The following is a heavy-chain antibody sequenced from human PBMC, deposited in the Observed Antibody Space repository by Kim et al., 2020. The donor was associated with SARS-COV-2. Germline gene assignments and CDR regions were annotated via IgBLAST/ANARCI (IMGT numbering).Heavy chain of an antibody. V-gene: IGHV3-33*01. CDR1: GFTFSSYG. Sequence: GGSLRLSCAASGFTFSSYGMHWVRQAPGKGLEWVAVIWYDGSNKYYADSVKGRFTISRDNSKNTLYLQMNSLRAEDTAVYYCARARWPGYSSGRDSTYYYYYGMDVWGQGTTVTVSS. D-gene: IGHD6-19*01. J-gene: IGHJ6*02. CDR3: ARARWPGYSSGRDSTYYYYYGMDV. CDR2: IWYDGSNK.